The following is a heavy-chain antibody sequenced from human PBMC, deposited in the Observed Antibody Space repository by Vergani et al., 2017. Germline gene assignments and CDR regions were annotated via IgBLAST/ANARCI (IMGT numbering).Heavy chain of an antibody. CDR3: ARTYSSSGYGYFDL. CDR1: GFTFDDYA. Sequence: EVQLVESGGGLVQPGRSLRLSCAASGFTFDDYAMHWVRQAPGKGLEWVSGISWNSGSIGYADSVKGRFTISRDNAKNSLYLQMNSLRAEDTALYYCARTYSSSGYGYFDLWGRGTLVTVSS. CDR2: ISWNSGSI. D-gene: IGHD6-13*01. V-gene: IGHV3-9*01. J-gene: IGHJ2*01.